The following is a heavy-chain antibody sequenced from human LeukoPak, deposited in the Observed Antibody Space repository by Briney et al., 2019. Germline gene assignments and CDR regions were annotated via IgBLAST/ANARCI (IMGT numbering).Heavy chain of an antibody. Sequence: SVKVSCKASGYTFTSYGISWVRQAPGQGLEWMGGIIPIFGTANYAQKFQGRVTITADESTSTAYMELSSLRSEDTAVYYCARGANWITMVRGVTFWFDPWGQGTLVTVSS. D-gene: IGHD3-10*01. CDR3: ARGANWITMVRGVTFWFDP. CDR1: GYTFTSYG. CDR2: IIPIFGTA. J-gene: IGHJ5*02. V-gene: IGHV1-69*13.